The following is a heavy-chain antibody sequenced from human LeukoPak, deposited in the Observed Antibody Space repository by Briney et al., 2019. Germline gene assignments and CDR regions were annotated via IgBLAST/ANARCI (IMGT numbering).Heavy chain of an antibody. CDR3: ARALYSNSWYYFEY. D-gene: IGHD6-13*01. J-gene: IGHJ4*02. CDR1: GFIFSNFW. V-gene: IGHV3-7*03. CDR2: IEKDGSEK. Sequence: GGSLRLSCAASGFIFSNFWMGWARQAPGKGPEWVVHIEKDGSEKSYVDSVKGQFTISRDNAKNSLYLQMHSLRAEDTAFYYCARALYSNSWYYFEYWGQGILVTVSS.